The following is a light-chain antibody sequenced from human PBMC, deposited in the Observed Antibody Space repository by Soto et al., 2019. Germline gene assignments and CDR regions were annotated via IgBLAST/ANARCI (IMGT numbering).Light chain of an antibody. CDR1: KLGDKY. V-gene: IGLV3-1*01. J-gene: IGLJ2*01. CDR2: QDD. Sequence: SYELTQPPSVSVSPGQTASIPCSGDKLGDKYACWYQQMPGQSPMLVIYQDDKRPSGIPERFSGSNSGSTATLTISGTQAMDEADYFCQTWDSSTAAVFGGGTKLTVL. CDR3: QTWDSSTAAV.